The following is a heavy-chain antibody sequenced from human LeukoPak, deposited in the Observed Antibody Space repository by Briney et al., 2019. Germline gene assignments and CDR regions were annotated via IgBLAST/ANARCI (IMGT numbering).Heavy chain of an antibody. Sequence: ASVKVSCKVSGYTLTELSMYWVRQAPGKGLEWMATFHPEDGETNYAQQFQGRVTISEDTSADTAYMQLTSLRSDDTAIYYCAAGIAVPSGFDYWGQGTLVTVSS. CDR3: AAGIAVPSGFDY. V-gene: IGHV1-24*01. J-gene: IGHJ4*02. CDR1: GYTLTELS. CDR2: FHPEDGET. D-gene: IGHD6-19*01.